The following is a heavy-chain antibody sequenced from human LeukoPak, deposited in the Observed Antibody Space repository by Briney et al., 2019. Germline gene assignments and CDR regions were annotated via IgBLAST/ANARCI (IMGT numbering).Heavy chain of an antibody. D-gene: IGHD2-2*01. CDR3: ARLIVVVPAVALPTVYYFDY. CDR1: GYSISSGYY. CDR2: IYHSGST. Sequence: SETLSLTCAVSGYSISSGYYWGWIRQPPGKGLEWIGSIYHSGSTYYNPSLKSRVTISVYTSKNQFSLRLSSVTAADTAVYYCARLIVVVPAVALPTVYYFDYWGQGTLVTVSS. J-gene: IGHJ4*02. V-gene: IGHV4-38-2*01.